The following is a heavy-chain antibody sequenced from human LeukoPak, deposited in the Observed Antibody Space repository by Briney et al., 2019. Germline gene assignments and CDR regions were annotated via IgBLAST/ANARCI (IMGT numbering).Heavy chain of an antibody. J-gene: IGHJ6*02. CDR2: MNPNSGNI. V-gene: IGHV1-8*01. CDR1: GYTFTSYD. Sequence: GASVKVSCKASGYTFTSYDINWVRQATGQGLEWIGWMNPNSGNIGYAQKFQGRVTMTRNTSISTAYMELSSLRSEDTAVYYCARGPLGGAGYYYYGMDVWGQGTTVTVSS. CDR3: ARGPLGGAGYYYYGMDV.